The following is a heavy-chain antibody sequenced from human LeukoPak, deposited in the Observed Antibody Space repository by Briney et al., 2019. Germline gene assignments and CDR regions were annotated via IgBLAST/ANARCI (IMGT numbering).Heavy chain of an antibody. V-gene: IGHV3-7*01. D-gene: IGHD2-15*01. CDR3: ARDRERYCSGGSCSNFDY. CDR2: IKQDGSEK. CDR1: GFTFSSYW. Sequence: GGSLRLSCAASGFTFSSYWMSWVRQAPGKGLEWVANIKQDGSEKYYVDSVKGRFTISRDNAKNSLYLQMNSLRAEDTAVYYCARDRERYCSGGSCSNFDYWGQGTLVSVSS. J-gene: IGHJ4*02.